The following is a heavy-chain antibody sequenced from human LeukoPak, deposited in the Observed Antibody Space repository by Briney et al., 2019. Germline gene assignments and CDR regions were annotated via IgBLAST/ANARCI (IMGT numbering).Heavy chain of an antibody. J-gene: IGHJ4*02. CDR1: GGTFSSYA. D-gene: IGHD2-8*01. CDR2: IIPIFGIA. Sequence: SVKVSCKASGGTFSSYAISWVRQAPGQGLEWMGRIIPIFGIANYAQKFQGRVTITADKSTSTAYMELSSLRSEDTAVYYCASTPPLPYCTNGVCLFWDWGQGTLVTVSS. V-gene: IGHV1-69*04. CDR3: ASTPPLPYCTNGVCLFWD.